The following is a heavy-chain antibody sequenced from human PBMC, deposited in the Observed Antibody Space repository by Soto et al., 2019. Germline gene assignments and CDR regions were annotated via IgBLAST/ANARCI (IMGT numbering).Heavy chain of an antibody. CDR2: MNPNSGNA. J-gene: IGHJ6*02. CDR3: ARGTPELYRSWLVPAAILRYYYYGMDV. V-gene: IGHV1-8*01. Sequence: ASVKVSCKASGYTFTSYDINWLRQATGQGLEWMGWMNPNSGNAGYAQKFQGRVTMTRNTSISTAYMELSSLRSEDTAVYYCARGTPELYRSWLVPAAILRYYYYGMDVWGQGTTVTVSS. D-gene: IGHD2-2*01. CDR1: GYTFTSYD.